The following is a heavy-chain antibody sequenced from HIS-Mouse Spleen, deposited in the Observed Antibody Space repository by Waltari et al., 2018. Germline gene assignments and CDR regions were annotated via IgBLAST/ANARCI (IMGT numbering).Heavy chain of an antibody. D-gene: IGHD1-26*01. CDR3: ARGASGSYYLVSVSDY. CDR1: GFTFSSYS. Sequence: LRLSCAASGFTFSSYSMNWVRQAPGKGLEWVSYISISSSTIYYADSVKGRFTISRDNAKNSLYLQMNSLRAEDTAVYYCARGASGSYYLVSVSDYWGQGTLVTVSS. CDR2: ISISSSTI. J-gene: IGHJ4*02. V-gene: IGHV3-48*01.